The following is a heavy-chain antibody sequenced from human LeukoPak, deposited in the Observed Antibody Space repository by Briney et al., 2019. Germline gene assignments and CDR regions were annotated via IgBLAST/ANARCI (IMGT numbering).Heavy chain of an antibody. V-gene: IGHV4-34*01. CDR3: ARVRDSSSWYGGYYYYYMDV. Sequence: SETLSLTCAVYGGSFSGYYWSWIRQPPGKGLEWIGEINHSGSTNYNPSLKSQVTISVDTSKNQFSLKLSSVTAADTAVYYCARVRDSSSWYGGYYYYYMDVWGKGTTVTVSS. D-gene: IGHD6-13*01. CDR1: GGSFSGYY. CDR2: INHSGST. J-gene: IGHJ6*03.